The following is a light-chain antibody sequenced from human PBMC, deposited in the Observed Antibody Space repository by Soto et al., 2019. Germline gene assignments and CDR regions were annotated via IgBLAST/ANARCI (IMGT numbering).Light chain of an antibody. Sequence: EIALTQSPGTLSLSPGEIATLSCRASQSVSSSYLAWYQQKPGQAPRILIYGASSRATGIPDRFSGSGSGTDFTLTISRLEAEDFAVYYCQQYGGTWTFGQGTKVDIK. CDR2: GAS. J-gene: IGKJ1*01. CDR3: QQYGGTWT. CDR1: QSVSSSY. V-gene: IGKV3-20*01.